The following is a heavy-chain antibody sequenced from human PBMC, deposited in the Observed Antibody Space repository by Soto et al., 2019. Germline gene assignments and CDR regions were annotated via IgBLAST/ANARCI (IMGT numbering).Heavy chain of an antibody. CDR3: ARGRYPLTARCFPNCFDS. V-gene: IGHV4-30-4*01. D-gene: IGHD3-16*01. CDR2: IYKSTTT. CDR1: GDSISTVDYF. J-gene: IGHJ5*01. Sequence: PSETLSLTCSASGDSISTVDYFWAWIRQPPGQALEYIGYIYKSTTTYYNPSFESRVAISLDTSKSQFSLTVTSVTAADTAVYFCARGRYPLTARCFPNCFDSWGQGTLVTVSS.